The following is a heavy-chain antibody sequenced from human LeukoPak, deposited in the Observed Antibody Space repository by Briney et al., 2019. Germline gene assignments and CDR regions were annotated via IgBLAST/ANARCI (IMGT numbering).Heavy chain of an antibody. J-gene: IGHJ4*02. CDR3: ARQYNSGYGLPFDY. Sequence: SETLSLTCTVSGGSISSYYWSWIRQPPGKGLEWIGYIYYSGSTNYNPSLKSRVTISVDTSKNQFSLKLSSVTAADTAVYYCARQYNSGYGLPFDYWGQGTLVTVSS. CDR1: GGSISSYY. V-gene: IGHV4-59*08. CDR2: IYYSGST. D-gene: IGHD5-12*01.